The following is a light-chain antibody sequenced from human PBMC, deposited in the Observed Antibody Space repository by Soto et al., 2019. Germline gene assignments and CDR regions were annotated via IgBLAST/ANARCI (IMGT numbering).Light chain of an antibody. Sequence: GDRVTITCRASQGISISLAWYQQKPGKVPTLLITDASTLHFGVPSRFSGSGSGTDFTLTISSLQPEDAATYYCQRYNHCSTFGTGTKVYI. CDR1: QGISIS. J-gene: IGKJ1*01. CDR3: QRYNHCST. V-gene: IGKV1-27*01. CDR2: DAS.